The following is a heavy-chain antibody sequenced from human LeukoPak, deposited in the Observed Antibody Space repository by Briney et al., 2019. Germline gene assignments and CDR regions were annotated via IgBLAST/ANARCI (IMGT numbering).Heavy chain of an antibody. CDR2: ISSSSYI. CDR1: GFTFSSYS. CDR3: ARDRDGRDFDY. J-gene: IGHJ4*02. D-gene: IGHD1-26*01. Sequence: GGSLRPSCAASGFTFSSYSMNWVRQAPGKGLEWVSSISSSSYIYYADSVKGRFTISRDNAKNSLHLPMNSLRAEDTAVYYCARDRDGRDFDYWGQGTLVTVSS. V-gene: IGHV3-21*01.